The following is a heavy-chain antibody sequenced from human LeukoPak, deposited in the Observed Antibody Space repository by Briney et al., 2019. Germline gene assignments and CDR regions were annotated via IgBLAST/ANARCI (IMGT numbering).Heavy chain of an antibody. D-gene: IGHD3-16*01. CDR2: IYHSGST. J-gene: IGHJ4*02. CDR3: ARGVGLTQGGAFDY. CDR1: GYYISSGFY. V-gene: IGHV4-38-2*02. Sequence: SETLSLTCSVSGYYISSGFYWGWIRQPPGKGLEWIGSIYHSGSTHYNSSLKSRVTISVDTSKNQLSLKLSSVTAADTAVYYCARGVGLTQGGAFDYWGQGTLVTVSS.